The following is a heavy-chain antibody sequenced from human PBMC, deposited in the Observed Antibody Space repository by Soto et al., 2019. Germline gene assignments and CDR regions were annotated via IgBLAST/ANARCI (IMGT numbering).Heavy chain of an antibody. Sequence: SETLSLTCAVYGGSFSGYYWSWIRQPPGKGLEWIGEIDHSGSTNYNPSLKSRVTISVDTSKNQFSLKLSSVTAADTAVYYCARVPTLGYCSGGSCPWRWYYGMDVWGQGTTVTVSS. CDR2: IDHSGST. D-gene: IGHD2-15*01. J-gene: IGHJ6*02. CDR1: GGSFSGYY. V-gene: IGHV4-34*01. CDR3: ARVPTLGYCSGGSCPWRWYYGMDV.